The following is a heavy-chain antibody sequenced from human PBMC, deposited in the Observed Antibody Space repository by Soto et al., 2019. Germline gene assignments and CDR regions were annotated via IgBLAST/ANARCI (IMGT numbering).Heavy chain of an antibody. D-gene: IGHD2-21*02. CDR3: ARLRPGVTIDY. J-gene: IGHJ4*02. Sequence: GGSLRLSCAASGFTFSNAWLSWVRQAPGKGLEWVGHIKTTTDGGTTDYAAPVKGRFTISRDDSQNTLYLQWSSLKASDTAMYYCARLRPGVTIDYWGQGTLVTVPQ. CDR1: GFTFSNAW. V-gene: IGHV3-15*01. CDR2: IKTTTDGGTT.